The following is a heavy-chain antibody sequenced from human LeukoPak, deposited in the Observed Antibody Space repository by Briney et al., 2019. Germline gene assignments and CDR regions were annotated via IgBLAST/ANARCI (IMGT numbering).Heavy chain of an antibody. V-gene: IGHV3-21*01. CDR2: ISSTGNYI. J-gene: IGHJ1*01. CDR1: GFTFSTYS. CDR3: ARDEGYFQH. Sequence: GGSLRLSCAASGFTFSTYSMNWVRQAPGQGLEWVSSISSTGNYIYYADSVKGRFTISRDNAKNSLYLQMNSLRAEDTAVYYCARDEGYFQHWGQGTLVTVSS.